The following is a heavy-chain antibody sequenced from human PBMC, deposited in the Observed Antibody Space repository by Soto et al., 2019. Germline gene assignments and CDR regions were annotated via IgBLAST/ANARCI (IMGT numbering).Heavy chain of an antibody. D-gene: IGHD6-19*01. CDR3: ARDPLLYDSDWYPNWFGP. J-gene: IGHJ5*02. Sequence: EAQLLESGGGLVQPGGSLRLSCSASGFIFNNYAMSWVRQAPGKGLEWVSGITGYGATTYYAESVKGRFTISRDNSKNTLYLQMTTLTAEDTAVYYCARDPLLYDSDWYPNWFGPWGQGTLDTVSS. CDR2: ITGYGATT. V-gene: IGHV3-23*01. CDR1: GFIFNNYA.